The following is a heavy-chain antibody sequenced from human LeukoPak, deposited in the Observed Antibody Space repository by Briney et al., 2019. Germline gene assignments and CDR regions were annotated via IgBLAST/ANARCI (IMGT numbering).Heavy chain of an antibody. Sequence: RESGPALVKPTQTLTLTCTFSGFSLSSSGMCVSWIRQPPGKALEWLARIGWDDAKYYNTSLKTRVTISKDSSKKQVVLTMTNMDPVDAATYYCARIRGQVGAGFGNYFDYWGQGTLVTVSS. CDR2: IGWDDAK. D-gene: IGHD1-26*01. CDR3: ARIRGQVGAGFGNYFDY. CDR1: GFSLSSSGMC. V-gene: IGHV2-70*11. J-gene: IGHJ4*02.